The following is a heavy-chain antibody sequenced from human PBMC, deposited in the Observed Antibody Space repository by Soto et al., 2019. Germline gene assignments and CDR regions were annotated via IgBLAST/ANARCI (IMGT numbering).Heavy chain of an antibody. CDR3: PKHRGEYYYGSGSYPSNYYYYGMDV. J-gene: IGHJ6*02. D-gene: IGHD3-10*01. V-gene: IGHV5-51*01. CDR1: GYSFTSDW. CDR2: IYPGDSET. Sequence: LKISCKGSGYSFTSDWIGWVRQMPGKGLEWLGIIYPGDSETRYSPSFQGQVTISADKSISTAYLQSSSLKAAGTPIYYCPKHRGEYYYGSGSYPSNYYYYGMDVWGQVPTVTVSS.